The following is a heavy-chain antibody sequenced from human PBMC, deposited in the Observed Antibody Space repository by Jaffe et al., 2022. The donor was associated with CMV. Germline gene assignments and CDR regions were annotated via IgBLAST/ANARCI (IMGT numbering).Heavy chain of an antibody. CDR2: ISPTGGTL. Sequence: VQLLESGGGSVHPGGSLRLSCTTSGFTFNTYEMNWVRQAPGKGLEWVSYISPTGGTLFYADAVKGRFTISRDNDKSSFFLQMNSLTAEDTGVYYCAGRGYDRRGYFDSWGPGTLVTVSS. V-gene: IGHV3-48*03. CDR1: GFTFNTYE. CDR3: AGRGYDRRGYFDS. D-gene: IGHD5-12*01. J-gene: IGHJ4*02.